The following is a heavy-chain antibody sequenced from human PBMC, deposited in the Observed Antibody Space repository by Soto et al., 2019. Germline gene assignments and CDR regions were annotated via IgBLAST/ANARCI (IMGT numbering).Heavy chain of an antibody. CDR3: ARGDSLRFPSCYVMDV. J-gene: IGHJ6*02. V-gene: IGHV4-61*01. D-gene: IGHD3-3*01. CDR2: IYYSGST. CDR1: GGSVSSGSYY. Sequence: TSETLSLTCTVSGGSVSSGSYYWSWIRQPPGKGLEWIGYIYYSGSTNYNPSLKSRVTISVDTSKNQFSLKLSSVTAADTAVYYSARGDSLRFPSCYVMDVWGQGTTVPVSS.